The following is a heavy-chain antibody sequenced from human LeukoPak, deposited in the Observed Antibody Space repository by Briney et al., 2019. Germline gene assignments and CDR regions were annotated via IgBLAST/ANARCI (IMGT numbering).Heavy chain of an antibody. V-gene: IGHV1-18*01. Sequence: ASVKVSCKASGYTFTNYGISWVRQAPGQGLEWMGWINPYNGNTKYVQKLRGRVTMTTDTSTSTAYMELRSLRSDDTAVYYCAREGTYYDILTGYFDYWGQGTLVTVSS. J-gene: IGHJ4*02. CDR3: AREGTYYDILTGYFDY. D-gene: IGHD3-9*01. CDR2: INPYNGNT. CDR1: GYTFTNYG.